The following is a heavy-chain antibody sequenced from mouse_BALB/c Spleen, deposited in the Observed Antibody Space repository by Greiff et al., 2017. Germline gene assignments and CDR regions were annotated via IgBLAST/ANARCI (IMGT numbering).Heavy chain of an antibody. CDR3: TREALRFPCAY. CDR2: IDPSDSYT. V-gene: IGHV1S127*01. CDR1: GYTFTSYW. J-gene: IGHJ3*01. Sequence: QVQLKQPGAELVKPGASVKMSCKASGYTFTSYWMHWVKQRPGQGLEWIGTIDPSDSYTSYNQKFKGKATLTVDTSSSTAYMQLSSLTSEDSAVYYCTREALRFPCAYWGQGTLVTVSA.